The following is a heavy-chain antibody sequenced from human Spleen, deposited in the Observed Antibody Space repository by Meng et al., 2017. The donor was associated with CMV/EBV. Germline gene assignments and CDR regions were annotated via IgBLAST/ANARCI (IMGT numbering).Heavy chain of an antibody. CDR3: ARVPFGGDNNWFDP. J-gene: IGHJ5*02. Sequence: SGGSITTNHYSWRWVRQTPGKGLEWIGYISYGGHTYYSPSLQSRVTISGDTSENQLSLRLSSVTAADTAVYFCARVPFGGDNNWFDPWGQGTLVTVSS. CDR1: GGSITTNHYS. CDR2: ISYGGHT. V-gene: IGHV4-30-4*01. D-gene: IGHD2-21*02.